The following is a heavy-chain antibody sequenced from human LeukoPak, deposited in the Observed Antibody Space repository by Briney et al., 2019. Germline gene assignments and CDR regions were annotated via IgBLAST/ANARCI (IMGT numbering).Heavy chain of an antibody. Sequence: GRSLRLSCEASGFTLSYYAMPWVRQAPGKGLEWVGRIKSKTDGGTTDYAAPVKGRFTISRDDSKNTLYLQMNSLKTEDTAVYYCTTDGIAVAGYDYWGQGTLVTVSS. CDR2: IKSKTDGGTT. CDR3: TTDGIAVAGYDY. J-gene: IGHJ4*02. D-gene: IGHD6-19*01. CDR1: GFTLSYYA. V-gene: IGHV3-15*01.